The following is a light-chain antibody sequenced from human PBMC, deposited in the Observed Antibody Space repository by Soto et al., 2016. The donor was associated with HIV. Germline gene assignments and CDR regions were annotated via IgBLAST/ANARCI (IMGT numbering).Light chain of an antibody. V-gene: IGKV1-39*01. CDR2: GAS. CDR1: QSISSY. Sequence: DIQMTQSPSSLSASVGDRVTITCRASQSISSYLNWYQQKPGKAPKVLIYGASSLQSGVPSRFSGSGSGTDFTLTISSLQPEDFATYYCQQTYSKFMYTFGQGTKLEIK. CDR3: QQTYSKFMYT. J-gene: IGKJ2*01.